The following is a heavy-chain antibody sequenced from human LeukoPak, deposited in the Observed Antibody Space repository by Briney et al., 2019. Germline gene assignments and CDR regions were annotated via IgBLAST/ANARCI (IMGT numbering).Heavy chain of an antibody. CDR3: ARDRGGYSYGYLGGSDY. D-gene: IGHD5-18*01. Sequence: ASVKVSCKASGYTFTGYYMHWVRQAPGQGLEWMGWINPKRGDTNYAQKFQGRVTMTRDTSISTVYMELSRLRSDDTAVYYCARDRGGYSYGYLGGSDYWGQGTLVTVSS. V-gene: IGHV1-2*02. CDR1: GYTFTGYY. CDR2: INPKRGDT. J-gene: IGHJ4*02.